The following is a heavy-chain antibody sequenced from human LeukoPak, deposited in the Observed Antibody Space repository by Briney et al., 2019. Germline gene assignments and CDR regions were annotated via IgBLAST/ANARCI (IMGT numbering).Heavy chain of an antibody. D-gene: IGHD2-21*01. CDR1: GFTFSSYA. Sequence: GGSLRLSCSASGFTFSSYAMDWVAQAPGKGLEYVSAISSNGGSTYYADSVKGRFTISRDNSKNTLYLQMSSLRAEDTAVYYCVKDQGKSSLPFDYWGQGTLVTVSS. J-gene: IGHJ4*02. CDR2: ISSNGGST. CDR3: VKDQGKSSLPFDY. V-gene: IGHV3-64D*06.